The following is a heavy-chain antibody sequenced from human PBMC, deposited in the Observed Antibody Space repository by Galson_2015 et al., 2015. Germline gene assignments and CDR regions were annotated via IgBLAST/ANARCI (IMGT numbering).Heavy chain of an antibody. J-gene: IGHJ6*02. CDR1: GYTFTSYG. Sequence: SVKVSCKASGYTFTSYGISWVRQAPGQGLEWMGWISAYNGNTNYAQKLQGRVTMTTDTSTSTAYMELRSLRPDDTAVYYCARDLVLQYYYDSSGYERPPDHTSKWGVYYYYYGMDVWGQGTTVTVSS. CDR3: ARDLVLQYYYDSSGYERPPDHTSKWGVYYYYYGMDV. CDR2: ISAYNGNT. V-gene: IGHV1-18*04. D-gene: IGHD3-22*01.